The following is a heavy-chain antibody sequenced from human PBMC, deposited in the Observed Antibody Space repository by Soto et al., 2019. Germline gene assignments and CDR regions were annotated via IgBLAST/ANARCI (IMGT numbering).Heavy chain of an antibody. J-gene: IGHJ5*02. CDR3: ARDFFDSSDYTTNWFDP. CDR2: IYHTGNA. CDR1: GDSIRNSRFY. Sequence: SETLSLTCSVSGDSIRNSRFYWALIRQPPGEGLEWIGSIYHTGNAYYNPSLKSRVTISVDTSKNQFSLKLTSVTAADAALYYCARDFFDSSDYTTNWFDPWGQGTLVTVS. D-gene: IGHD3-22*01. V-gene: IGHV4-39*01.